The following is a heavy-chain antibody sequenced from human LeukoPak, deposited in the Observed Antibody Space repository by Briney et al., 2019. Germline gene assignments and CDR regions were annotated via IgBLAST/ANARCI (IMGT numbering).Heavy chain of an antibody. Sequence: GGSLRLSCAASGFYFSTYAMSWVRQAPGKGLEWVSGISGSGGSTYYADSVKGRFTMSRDNSKKTLYLHMNSLRAEDTAVYYCARATSFDYWGQGTLVTVSS. V-gene: IGHV3-23*01. CDR2: ISGSGGST. CDR3: ARATSFDY. CDR1: GFYFSTYA. J-gene: IGHJ4*02.